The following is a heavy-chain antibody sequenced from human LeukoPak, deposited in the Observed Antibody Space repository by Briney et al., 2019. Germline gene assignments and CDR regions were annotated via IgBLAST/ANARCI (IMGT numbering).Heavy chain of an antibody. V-gene: IGHV3-23*01. J-gene: IGHJ4*02. CDR2: ISGSGGST. Sequence: GGSLRLSCAASGFTFSSYAMSWVRQAPGKGLEWVSAISGSGGSTYYADSVKGRFTISRDNSKNTLYLQMNSLRAEDTAVYYCAKDRVRTSTGATDYWGRGTLVTVSS. D-gene: IGHD1-26*01. CDR1: GFTFSSYA. CDR3: AKDRVRTSTGATDY.